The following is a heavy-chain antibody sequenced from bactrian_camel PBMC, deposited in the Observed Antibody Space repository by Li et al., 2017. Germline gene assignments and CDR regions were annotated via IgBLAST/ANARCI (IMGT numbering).Heavy chain of an antibody. D-gene: IGHD2*01. V-gene: IGHV3S45*01. Sequence: HVQLVESGGGSVQAGGSLRHSCAISGRSNENYFLAWFRQPPGKEREGVAAMYTGFGGGNIYYDDSVKGRFTISRHTANNTFTLLMTSLKPEDSAMYYCALTIGAGVLGSRCLEALLLPVYNDWGQGTQVTVS. CDR2: MYTGFGGGNI. CDR1: GRSNENYF. CDR3: ALTIGAGVLGSRCLEALLLPVYND. J-gene: IGHJ4*01.